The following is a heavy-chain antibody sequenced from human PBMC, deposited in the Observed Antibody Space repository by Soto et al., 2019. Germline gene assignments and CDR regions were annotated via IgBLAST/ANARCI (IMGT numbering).Heavy chain of an antibody. D-gene: IGHD3-10*01. J-gene: IGHJ4*02. CDR3: ARDSGNSAFDD. Sequence: GGYLRLSCAASGFTFSSYGMHWVRQAPGKGLEWVAVISYDGSNKYYADSVKGRFTISRDNSKNTLYLQMNSLRAEDTAVYYCARDSGNSAFDDWGQGNMVTVPS. CDR2: ISYDGSNK. CDR1: GFTFSSYG. V-gene: IGHV3-30*03.